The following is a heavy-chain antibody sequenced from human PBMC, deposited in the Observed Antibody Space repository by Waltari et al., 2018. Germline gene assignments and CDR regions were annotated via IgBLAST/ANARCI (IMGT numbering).Heavy chain of an antibody. J-gene: IGHJ4*02. V-gene: IGHV3-30*03. CDR1: GFKFNDYG. CDR3: ASVTGTGY. CDR2: VSFEETTQ. Sequence: QVHLVESGGGVVQAGGSLRLACAGSGFKFNDYGIHWCRQAPGKGLEWLAVVSFEETTQYYADSVKGRFTISRDKSMNTVYLEMNSLRPDDTAMYYCASVTGTGYWGQGTLVTVSS. D-gene: IGHD1-1*01.